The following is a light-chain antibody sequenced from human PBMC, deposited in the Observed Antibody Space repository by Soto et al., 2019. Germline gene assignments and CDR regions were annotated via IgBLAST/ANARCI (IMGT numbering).Light chain of an antibody. J-gene: IGKJ2*01. CDR2: GAS. Sequence: EIVMTQSPATLSVSPGERATLSCRASQSVSSNLAWYQQKPGQAPRLLIYGASTRATGIPARFSGSGSGTEFTRTISRLQSEDFAVYYCQQYNNWTPEYIFGHGTKLEIK. CDR1: QSVSSN. V-gene: IGKV3-15*01. CDR3: QQYNNWTPEYI.